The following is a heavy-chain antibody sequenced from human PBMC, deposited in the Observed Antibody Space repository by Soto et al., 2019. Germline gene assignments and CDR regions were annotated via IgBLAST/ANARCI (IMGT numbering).Heavy chain of an antibody. CDR2: IHNSGSA. J-gene: IGHJ2*01. Sequence: SETLSLTCTVSGGSTSTYYWNWIRQPPNKGLEWIGKIHNSGSANYNPSLKSRVTISVDTSKNLFSLKLNSLTAADTALYSCATETYDRRGAHFSVIWY. V-gene: IGHV4-59*01. D-gene: IGHD3-22*01. CDR1: GGSTSTYY. CDR3: ATETYDRRGAHFSVIWY.